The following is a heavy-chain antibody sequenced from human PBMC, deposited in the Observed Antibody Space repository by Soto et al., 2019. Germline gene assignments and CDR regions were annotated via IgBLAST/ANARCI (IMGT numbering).Heavy chain of an antibody. D-gene: IGHD4-17*01. CDR2: IYYSGST. CDR3: ARSMTTVVTLDY. Sequence: SETLSLTCTVSGGSISSSSYYWGWIRQPPGKGLEWIGSIYYSGSTYYNTSLKNRANISVDTSKNQFSLKLSSVTAADTAVYYCARSMTTVVTLDYWGQGTRVTVS. CDR1: GGSISSSSYY. J-gene: IGHJ4*02. V-gene: IGHV4-39*01.